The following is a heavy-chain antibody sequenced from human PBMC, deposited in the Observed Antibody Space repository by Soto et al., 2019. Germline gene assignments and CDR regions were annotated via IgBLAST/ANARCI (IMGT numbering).Heavy chain of an antibody. Sequence: EELLVESGGGLVQPGGSLTLSCEISGFIFSDYAMDWVRQAPGKGLEWISYISSSGARIDYADSVEGRFTISRDNVKNSVFLQMNNLRDEDTAVYYCAKHSGYDHYYGMDVWGQGTTVTVSS. CDR2: ISSSGARI. CDR3: AKHSGYDHYYGMDV. V-gene: IGHV3-48*02. J-gene: IGHJ6*02. D-gene: IGHD5-12*01. CDR1: GFIFSDYA.